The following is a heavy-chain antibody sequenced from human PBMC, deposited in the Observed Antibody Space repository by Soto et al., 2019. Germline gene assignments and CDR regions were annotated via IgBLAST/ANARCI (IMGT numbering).Heavy chain of an antibody. CDR1: GDSVSSNSAA. J-gene: IGHJ6*02. CDR3: AREGDYGSGSYYRSYYYYGMDV. Sequence: SQTLSLTCAISGDSVSSNSAAWNWIRQSPSRGLEWLGRTYYRSKWYNDYAVSVKSRITINPDTSKNQFSLQLNSVTPEDTAVYYCAREGDYGSGSYYRSYYYYGMDVWGQGTTVTVSS. D-gene: IGHD3-10*01. CDR2: TYYRSKWYN. V-gene: IGHV6-1*01.